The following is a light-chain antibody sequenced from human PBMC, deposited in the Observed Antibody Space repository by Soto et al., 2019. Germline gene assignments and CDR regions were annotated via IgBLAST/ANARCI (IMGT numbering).Light chain of an antibody. CDR2: DAS. Sequence: ESVSTQSPATLSLSPGGRATLSCRASQSVSTFLAWYQLKPGQAPRLLIYDASNRASGIPARFSGSGSGTDFTLTISSLEPEDFALYYCQQRSSWPRTFGQGTKVDIK. CDR1: QSVSTF. CDR3: QQRSSWPRT. V-gene: IGKV3-11*01. J-gene: IGKJ1*01.